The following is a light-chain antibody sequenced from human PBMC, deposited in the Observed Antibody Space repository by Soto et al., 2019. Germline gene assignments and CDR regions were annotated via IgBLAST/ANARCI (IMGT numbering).Light chain of an antibody. Sequence: EIVLTQSPGTLSLSPGERATLSCRASQSVGSNYLAWYQQKPGQAPRLVVYGASSRATGIPDRFRGSGSGTGFTVTISRLEREEFAVYHCQQYSSSPITFGQGTKVEIK. CDR2: GAS. CDR3: QQYSSSPIT. CDR1: QSVGSNY. J-gene: IGKJ1*01. V-gene: IGKV3-20*01.